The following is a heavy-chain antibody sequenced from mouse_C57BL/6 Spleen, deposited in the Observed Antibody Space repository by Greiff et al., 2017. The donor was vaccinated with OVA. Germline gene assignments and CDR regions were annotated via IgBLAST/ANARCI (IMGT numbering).Heavy chain of an antibody. V-gene: IGHV1-55*01. J-gene: IGHJ2*01. CDR2: SYPGSGST. CDR1: GYTFTSYW. D-gene: IGHD2-13*01. Sequence: QVQLQQPGAELVKPGASVKMSCKASGYTFTSYWITWVKQRPGQGLEWIGDSYPGSGSTNNNEKCKSKATLTVDTSSSTAYMQLSSLTSEDSAVYYCARERDYSYSFDYWGQGTTLTVSS. CDR3: ARERDYSYSFDY.